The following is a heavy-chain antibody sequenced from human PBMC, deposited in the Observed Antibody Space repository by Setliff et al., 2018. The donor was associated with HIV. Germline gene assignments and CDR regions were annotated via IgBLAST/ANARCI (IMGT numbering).Heavy chain of an antibody. CDR2: ISSSSSYI. CDR1: GFTFSTYR. D-gene: IGHD6-19*01. J-gene: IGHJ4*02. CDR3: ARAVHSGWYYFDY. V-gene: IGHV3-21*01. Sequence: GGSLRLSCAASGFTFSTYRMNWVRQAPGKGLEWVSSISSSSSYIYYADSLKGRFTISRDNAKYSLYLQMNSLRAEDTAVYYCARAVHSGWYYFDYWGQGTLVTVSS.